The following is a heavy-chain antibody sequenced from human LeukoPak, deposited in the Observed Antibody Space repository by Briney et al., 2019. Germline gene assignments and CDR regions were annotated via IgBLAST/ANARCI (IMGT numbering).Heavy chain of an antibody. J-gene: IGHJ4*02. CDR1: GGSISSYY. CDR3: ARHYCNGGSCYYFNY. D-gene: IGHD2-15*01. CDR2: VYSSGST. Sequence: SETLSLTCTVSGGSISSYYWSWIRQPPGKGLEWIGYVYSSGSTNYNPSLKSRVTISVDTSKNQFSLKLSSVTAADTAVYYCARHYCNGGSCYYFNYWGQGDLVTVSS. V-gene: IGHV4-59*01.